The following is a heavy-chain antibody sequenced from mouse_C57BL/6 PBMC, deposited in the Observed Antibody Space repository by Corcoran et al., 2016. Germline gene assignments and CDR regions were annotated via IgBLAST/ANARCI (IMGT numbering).Heavy chain of an antibody. J-gene: IGHJ1*03. V-gene: IGHV9-3*01. CDR3: AIYDWYFDV. Sequence: QIQLVQSGPELKKPGETVKISCKASGYTFTTYGMSWVKQAPGKGLKWMGWINTYSGVPTYADDFKGRFAFSLETSASTAYLQINNLKNEDTATYFCAIYDWYFDVWGTGTTVTFSS. CDR2: INTYSGVP. D-gene: IGHD1-1*01. CDR1: GYTFTTYG.